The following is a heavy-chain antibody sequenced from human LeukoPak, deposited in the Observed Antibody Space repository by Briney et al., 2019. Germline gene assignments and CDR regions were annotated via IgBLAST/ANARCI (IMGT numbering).Heavy chain of an antibody. CDR2: IYTSGST. J-gene: IGHJ4*02. CDR1: GGSISSGSYY. CDR3: ARHIAAAGTDFDY. D-gene: IGHD6-13*01. V-gene: IGHV4-61*02. Sequence: SQTLSLTCTVSGGSISSGSYYWSWIRQPAGKGLEWIGRIYTSGSTNYNPSLKSRVTISVDTSKNQFSLKLSSVTAADTAVYYCARHIAAAGTDFDYWGQGTLVTVSS.